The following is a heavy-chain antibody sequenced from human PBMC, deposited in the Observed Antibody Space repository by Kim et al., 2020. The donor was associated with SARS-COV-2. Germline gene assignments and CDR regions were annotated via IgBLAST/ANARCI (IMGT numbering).Heavy chain of an antibody. V-gene: IGHV5-51*01. CDR1: GYNFATYW. CDR2: IYPGDSDT. Sequence: GESLKISCKGYGYNFATYWIAWVRQMPGKGLECMGIIYPGDSDTRYSPSFEGQVTISVDKSISTAYLQWTNLEASDTAMYYCARHVGSSSISLLEYWGQG. D-gene: IGHD2-2*01. CDR3: ARHVGSSSISLLEY. J-gene: IGHJ4*02.